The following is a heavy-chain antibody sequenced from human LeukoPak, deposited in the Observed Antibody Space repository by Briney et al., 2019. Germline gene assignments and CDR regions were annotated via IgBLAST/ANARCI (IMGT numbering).Heavy chain of an antibody. V-gene: IGHV3-30*04. Sequence: PGGSLRLSCAASGFTFSSYAMHWVRQAPGKGLEWVAVISYDGSNKYYADSVKGRFTISRDNSKNTLYLQMNSLRAEDTAVYYCAKDNDGDFDYWGQGTLVTVSS. D-gene: IGHD5-24*01. J-gene: IGHJ4*02. CDR2: ISYDGSNK. CDR3: AKDNDGDFDY. CDR1: GFTFSSYA.